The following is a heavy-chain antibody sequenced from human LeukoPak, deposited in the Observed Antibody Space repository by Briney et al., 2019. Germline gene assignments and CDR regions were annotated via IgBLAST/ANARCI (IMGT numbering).Heavy chain of an antibody. D-gene: IGHD5-12*01. J-gene: IGHJ4*02. CDR2: TYYRSDLYK. CDR3: ARERGYSGAWYPDF. Sequence: SQTLSLTCAISGDILSSNSAAWNWIRQSPSRGLEWLGRTYYRSDLYKEYAESMKSRITINPDTSKNQFSLQLNSLTPEDTAVYYCARERGYSGAWYPDFWGQGTLVTVSS. CDR1: GDILSSNSAA. V-gene: IGHV6-1*01.